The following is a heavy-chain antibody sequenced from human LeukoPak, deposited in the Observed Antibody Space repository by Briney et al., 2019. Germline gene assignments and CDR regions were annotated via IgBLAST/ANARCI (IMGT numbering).Heavy chain of an antibody. CDR1: GGSISSYY. D-gene: IGHD2-15*01. Sequence: PSETLSLTCTVSGGSISSYYWSWIRQPPGKGLEWIGYIYYSGSTNYNPSLKSRVTISVDTSKNQFSLKLSSVTAADTAVYYCARDRYSGGSCYLDYWGQGTLVTVSS. CDR3: ARDRYSGGSCYLDY. V-gene: IGHV4-59*01. CDR2: IYYSGST. J-gene: IGHJ4*02.